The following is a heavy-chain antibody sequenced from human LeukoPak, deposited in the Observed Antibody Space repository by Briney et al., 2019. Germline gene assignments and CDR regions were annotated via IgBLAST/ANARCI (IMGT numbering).Heavy chain of an antibody. CDR1: GFSVSIKY. V-gene: IGHV3-53*01. Sequence: PGESLRLSCAASGFSVSIKYMTWVRQAPGKGLEWVSVIFSGGTTYYADSVKGRFTVSRDNSKNMMYLQMNSLRAEDAAVYYCARFSGPGMQHYYMDVWGTGTTVTVSS. CDR3: ARFSGPGMQHYYMDV. D-gene: IGHD3-10*01. CDR2: IFSGGTT. J-gene: IGHJ6*03.